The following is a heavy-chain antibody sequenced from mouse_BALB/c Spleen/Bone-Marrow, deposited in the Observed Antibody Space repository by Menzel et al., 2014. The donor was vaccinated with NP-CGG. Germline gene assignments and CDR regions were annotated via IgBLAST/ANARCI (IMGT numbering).Heavy chain of an antibody. CDR3: ASNWDYAMDY. CDR1: GFSLTSYG. Sequence: QVQLQHSGPGLVQPSQRLSIPCTVSGFSLTSYGVHWVRQSPGKGLEWLGVIWSGGSTDYSAAFISRLSISKDNSKSQVFFKMNSLQADDTAIYYCASNWDYAMDYWGQGTSVTVSS. J-gene: IGHJ4*01. CDR2: IWSGGST. D-gene: IGHD4-1*01. V-gene: IGHV2-4-1*01.